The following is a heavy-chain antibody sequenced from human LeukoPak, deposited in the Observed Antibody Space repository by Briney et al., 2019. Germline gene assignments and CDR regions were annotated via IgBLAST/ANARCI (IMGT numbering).Heavy chain of an antibody. V-gene: IGHV4-34*01. Sequence: SETLSLTCAVYGGSLSGYYWSWIRQPPGKGLEWIGEINHSGSTNYNPSLKSRVTISVDTSKNQFSLKLTSVTAADTAVYYCARGVISGYDSLSLDCWGQGTLVTVSS. J-gene: IGHJ4*02. CDR3: ARGVISGYDSLSLDC. D-gene: IGHD5-12*01. CDR1: GGSLSGYY. CDR2: INHSGST.